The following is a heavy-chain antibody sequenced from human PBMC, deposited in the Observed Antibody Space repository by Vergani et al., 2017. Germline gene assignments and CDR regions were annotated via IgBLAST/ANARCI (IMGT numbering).Heavy chain of an antibody. CDR3: ARDLRLLYNRFDP. J-gene: IGHJ5*02. CDR1: GCTFNQYG. CDR2: TWYDGNNK. D-gene: IGHD1-14*01. Sequence: QVQLVESGGGVVQPGRSLRLSCAASGCTFNQYGMHWVRQAPGKGLEWVAVTWYDGNNKQYADSVKGRFTISRDNSKSTMYLQMNILRDEDTGVYYCARDLRLLYNRFDPWGQGTLVTVSS. V-gene: IGHV3-33*01.